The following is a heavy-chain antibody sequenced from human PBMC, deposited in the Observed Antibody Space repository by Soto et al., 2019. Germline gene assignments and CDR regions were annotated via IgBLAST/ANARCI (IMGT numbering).Heavy chain of an antibody. CDR3: WRHDKTALPPLDS. J-gene: IGHJ4*02. CDR2: TIPAFGTA. CDR1: GAGDTFSNYG. Sequence: QVHLMQSGAEVKSPGSAVKVSCKVSGAGDTFSNYGLNWVRQAPGQGLEWMGGTIPAFGTANYAQKFQGRVTITADTSTATAYMELSSLRSDDTAVYYCWRHDKTALPPLDSWGQGTLVSVSS. D-gene: IGHD1-1*01. V-gene: IGHV1-69*06.